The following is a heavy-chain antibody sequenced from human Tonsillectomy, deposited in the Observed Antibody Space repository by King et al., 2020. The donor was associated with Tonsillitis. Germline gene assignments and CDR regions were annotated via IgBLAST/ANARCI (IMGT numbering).Heavy chain of an antibody. J-gene: IGHJ3*02. CDR3: ARGHYFDGSGYTRGAFDT. CDR1: GGSISSTNW. Sequence: QLQESGPGLVKPSGTLSLTCAVSGGSISSTNWWSWVRQPPGKGLEWIGEIYHSGSTNYNPSLKSRVTMSVDKSKNQFSLKLSSVTAADTAVYYCARGHYFDGSGYTRGAFDTWGQGTMVTVSP. D-gene: IGHD3-22*01. CDR2: IYHSGST. V-gene: IGHV4-4*02.